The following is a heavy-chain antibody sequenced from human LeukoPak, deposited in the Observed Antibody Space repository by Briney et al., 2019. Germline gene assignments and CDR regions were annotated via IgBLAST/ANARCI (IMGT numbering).Heavy chain of an antibody. Sequence: GGSLRLSCAASGFTFSSYWMHWVRQAPGKGLVWVSRINSDGSSTSYADSVKGRFTISRDNAKNTLYLQMNSLRAEDTAVYYCARGHQDYDILTGYFLAPTDAFDIWGQGTMVTVSS. V-gene: IGHV3-74*01. J-gene: IGHJ3*02. CDR1: GFTFSSYW. CDR2: INSDGSST. CDR3: ARGHQDYDILTGYFLAPTDAFDI. D-gene: IGHD3-9*01.